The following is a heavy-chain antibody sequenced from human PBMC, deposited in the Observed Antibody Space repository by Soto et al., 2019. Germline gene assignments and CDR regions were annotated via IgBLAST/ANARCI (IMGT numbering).Heavy chain of an antibody. V-gene: IGHV1-18*04. J-gene: IGHJ5*02. CDR3: ARVKVVVAARTGNWFDP. CDR1: GYTFTSYG. Sequence: GASVKVSCKASGYTFTSYGISWVRQAPGQGLEWMGWISAYNGNTNYAQKLQGRVTMTTDTSTSTAYMELRSLRSDDTAVYYCARVKVVVAARTGNWFDPWGQGTLVTVSS. D-gene: IGHD2-15*01. CDR2: ISAYNGNT.